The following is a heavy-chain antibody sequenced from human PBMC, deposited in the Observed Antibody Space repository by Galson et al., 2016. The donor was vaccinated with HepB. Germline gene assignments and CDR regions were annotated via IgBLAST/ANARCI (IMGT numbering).Heavy chain of an antibody. CDR3: ARLGRVTSSQSYFCGMDV. CDR2: IDPSGSNT. D-gene: IGHD2-21*02. V-gene: IGHV5-10-1*01. J-gene: IGHJ6*02. Sequence: QSGAEVKKPGESLRISCKSSGFRFTSYWITWVRQMPGKGLEWMGTIDPSGSNTKYSPSFHGHVTILVDKSIGTAYLQWSSLKASDTAMYYCARLGRVTSSQSYFCGMDVWGQGTTVTVSS. CDR1: GFRFTSYW.